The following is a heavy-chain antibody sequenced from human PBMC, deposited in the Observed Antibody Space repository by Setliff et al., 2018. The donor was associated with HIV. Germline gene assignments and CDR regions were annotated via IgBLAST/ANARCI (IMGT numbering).Heavy chain of an antibody. D-gene: IGHD6-13*01. CDR2: IYYSGST. CDR1: GGSISSHY. Sequence: LSLTCTVSGGSISSHYWSWIRQPPGKGLEWIGYIYYSGSTNYNPSLKSRVTISVDTSKNQFSLKLSSVTAADTAVYYCTKGRGHGSIGAGHWFDPWGQGTLVTVSS. J-gene: IGHJ5*02. V-gene: IGHV4-59*11. CDR3: TKGRGHGSIGAGHWFDP.